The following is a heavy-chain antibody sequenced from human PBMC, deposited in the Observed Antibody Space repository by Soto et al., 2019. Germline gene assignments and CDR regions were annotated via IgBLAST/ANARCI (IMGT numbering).Heavy chain of an antibody. V-gene: IGHV4-30-4*01. Sequence: QVQLQESGPGLVKPSQTLSLTCTVSGGSISSGDYYWSWIRQPPGKGLEWIGYIYYSGSTYYNPSLKSRVTISVDTSKNQCSLKLSSVTAADTAVYYCDREGSYDFWSGYYFDYWGQGTLVTVSS. CDR3: DREGSYDFWSGYYFDY. J-gene: IGHJ4*02. D-gene: IGHD3-3*01. CDR1: GGSISSGDYY. CDR2: IYYSGST.